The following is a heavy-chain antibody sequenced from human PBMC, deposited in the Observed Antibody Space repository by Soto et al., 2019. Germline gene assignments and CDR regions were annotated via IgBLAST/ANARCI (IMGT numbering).Heavy chain of an antibody. Sequence: QVQLQESGPGLVKPSETLSLTCTVSGGSFSSSYWSWIRQPPGKGLEWIGYIYYSGSTNYKPSLTGRVTLSVVTCNRQCSLITSSVTAADTAVYYFSRHLGGTPDFWVRGVPGAVSS. CDR3: SRHLGGTPDF. CDR1: GGSFSSSY. J-gene: IGHJ4*02. CDR2: IYYSGST. V-gene: IGHV4-59*08. D-gene: IGHD6-19*01.